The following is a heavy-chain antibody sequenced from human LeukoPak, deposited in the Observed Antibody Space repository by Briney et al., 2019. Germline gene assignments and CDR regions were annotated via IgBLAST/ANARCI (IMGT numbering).Heavy chain of an antibody. D-gene: IGHD2-15*01. CDR1: GGSFSGYY. J-gene: IGHJ5*02. Sequence: SETLSLTCAVYGGSFSGYYWSWIRQPPGKGLEWIGGINHSGSTNYNPSLKSRVTISVDTSKNQFSLKLSSVTAADTAVYYCASRRVVAATAVWFDPWGQGTLVTVSS. CDR2: INHSGST. V-gene: IGHV4-34*01. CDR3: ASRRVVAATAVWFDP.